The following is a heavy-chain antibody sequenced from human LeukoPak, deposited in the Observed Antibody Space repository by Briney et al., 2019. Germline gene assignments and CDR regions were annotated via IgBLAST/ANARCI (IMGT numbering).Heavy chain of an antibody. Sequence: SQTLSLTCAISGDSDSSNSAAWNWIRQSPSRGLEWLGRTYYRSKWFSRYAVSVKSRITINADTSKNQFSLQLNSVTPDDTAVYYCARGPGYFQHWGQGTLVTVSS. CDR2: TYYRSKWFS. J-gene: IGHJ1*01. CDR1: GDSDSSNSAA. CDR3: ARGPGYFQH. V-gene: IGHV6-1*01.